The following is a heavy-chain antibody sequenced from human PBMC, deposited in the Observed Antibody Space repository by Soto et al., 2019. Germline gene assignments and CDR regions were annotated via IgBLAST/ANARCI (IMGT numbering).Heavy chain of an antibody. CDR1: GGSFSGYY. V-gene: IGHV4-34*01. CDR2: INHSGST. D-gene: IGHD3-10*01. Sequence: QVQLQQWGAGLLKPSETLSLTCAVYGGSFSGYYWSWIRQPPGKGLEGIGEINHSGSTNYNPSLKSRVTISVDTSKNQFSLKLSSVTAADTAVYYCARAYYYGSGSMFDYWGQGTLVTVSS. J-gene: IGHJ4*02. CDR3: ARAYYYGSGSMFDY.